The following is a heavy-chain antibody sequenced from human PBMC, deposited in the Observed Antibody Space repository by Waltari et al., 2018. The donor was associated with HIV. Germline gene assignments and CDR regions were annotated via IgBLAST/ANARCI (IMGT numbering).Heavy chain of an antibody. Sequence: QVQLQQWGAGLLKPSETLSLTCAVYGGYFSGYYWCWIRQPPGPGLEWIGEINHSGSTNYNPSLKSRVTISVDTSKNQFSLKLSSVTAADTAVYYCARGPSSSSWYVGPYYYYGMDVWGQGTTVTVSS. CDR2: INHSGST. CDR3: ARGPSSSSWYVGPYYYYGMDV. J-gene: IGHJ6*02. D-gene: IGHD6-13*01. CDR1: GGYFSGYY. V-gene: IGHV4-34*01.